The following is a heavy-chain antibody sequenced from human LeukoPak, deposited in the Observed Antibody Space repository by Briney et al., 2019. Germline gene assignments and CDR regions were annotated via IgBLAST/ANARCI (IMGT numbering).Heavy chain of an antibody. CDR1: GGSISSYY. CDR3: ARDVVGATRYYGMDV. D-gene: IGHD1-26*01. CDR2: IYYSGST. V-gene: IGHV4-59*01. J-gene: IGHJ6*02. Sequence: SETLSLTCTVSGGSISSYYWSWIRQPPGKGLEWIGYIYYSGSTNYNPSLKSRVTISVDTSKNQFSLKLSSVTAADTAVYYCARDVVGATRYYGMDVWGQGTLVTVSS.